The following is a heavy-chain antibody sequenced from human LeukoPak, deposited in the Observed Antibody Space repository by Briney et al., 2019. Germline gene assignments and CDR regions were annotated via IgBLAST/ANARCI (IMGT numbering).Heavy chain of an antibody. D-gene: IGHD3-3*01. CDR3: ARVRRGSYYDFWSGPLRGAFDI. V-gene: IGHV1-46*01. CDR1: GYTFTSYY. Sequence: ASVKVSCKASGYTFTSYYMHWVRQAPGQGLEWMGIINPSGGSTSYAQKFQGRVTMTRDMSTSTVYMELSSLRSEDTAVYYCARVRRGSYYDFWSGPLRGAFDIWGQGTMVTVSS. J-gene: IGHJ3*02. CDR2: INPSGGST.